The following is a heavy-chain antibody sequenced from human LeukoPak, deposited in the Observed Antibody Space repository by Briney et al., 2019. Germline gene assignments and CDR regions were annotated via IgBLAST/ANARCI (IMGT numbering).Heavy chain of an antibody. Sequence: GASVKVSCKASGYTFTGYYMHWVRQAPGQGLEWMGWINPNSGGTNYAQKFQGRVTMTRDTSISTPYMELSRLRSDDTAVYYCAREAIAARRRGFDYWGQGTLVTVSS. CDR2: INPNSGGT. D-gene: IGHD6-6*01. V-gene: IGHV1-2*02. CDR1: GYTFTGYY. J-gene: IGHJ4*02. CDR3: AREAIAARRRGFDY.